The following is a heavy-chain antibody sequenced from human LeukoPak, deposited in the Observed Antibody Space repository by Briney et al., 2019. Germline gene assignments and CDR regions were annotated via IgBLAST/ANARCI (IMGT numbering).Heavy chain of an antibody. CDR2: INTDGSST. D-gene: IGHD7-27*01. CDR3: ARVLGNWGPYDY. J-gene: IGHJ4*02. V-gene: IGHV3-74*01. CDR1: GFTFSSYW. Sequence: GGSLRLSCAASGFTFSSYWMHWVRQAPGKGLVWVSRINTDGSSTSYADSVKGRFTISRDNAKNTLYLQMNSLRAEDTAVYYCARVLGNWGPYDYWGQGTLVTVSS.